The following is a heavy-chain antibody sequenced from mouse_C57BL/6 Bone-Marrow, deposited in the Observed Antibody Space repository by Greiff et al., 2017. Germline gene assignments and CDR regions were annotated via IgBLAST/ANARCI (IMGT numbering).Heavy chain of an antibody. J-gene: IGHJ4*01. V-gene: IGHV2-5*01. CDR3: AKGGVTRYYYAMDY. D-gene: IGHD2-5*01. CDR1: GFSLTSYG. CDR2: IWRGGST. Sequence: VQLKESGPGLVQPSQSLSITCTVSGFSLTSYGVHWVRQSPGKGLEWLGVIWRGGSTDYNAAFMSRLSITKDNSKSQVFFKMNRLQADDTTIYYGAKGGVTRYYYAMDYWGQGTSVTVSS.